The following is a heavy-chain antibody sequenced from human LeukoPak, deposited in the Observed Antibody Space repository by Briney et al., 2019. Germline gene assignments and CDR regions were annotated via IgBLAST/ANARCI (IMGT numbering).Heavy chain of an antibody. J-gene: IGHJ3*02. CDR3: ARDGGYCSGGNCFDAFDI. D-gene: IGHD2-15*01. CDR2: IYYSGST. V-gene: IGHV4-31*03. CDR1: GGSINSGGYY. Sequence: SQTLSLTCTVSGGSINSGGYYWSWIRQHPGKGLEWIGYIYYSGSTYYNPSLKSRVTISIDTSKNQFSLKLSSVTAADTAVYYCARDGGYCSGGNCFDAFDIWGQGTMVTVSS.